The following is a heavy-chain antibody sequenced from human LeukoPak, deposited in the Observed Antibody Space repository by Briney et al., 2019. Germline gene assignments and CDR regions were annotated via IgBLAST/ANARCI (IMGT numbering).Heavy chain of an antibody. CDR2: VSPDGSVE. D-gene: IGHD1-26*01. CDR1: GFTFSSFP. J-gene: IGHJ6*03. V-gene: IGHV3-30*01. CDR3: ARGQGGSYSPFLYYMDV. Sequence: GRSLRLSCAASGFTFSSFPMHWVRQAPGKGLEWVVVVSPDGSVENYADSVKGRFTISRDNSKNTVYLQMNSLRTEDTAVYYCARGQGGSYSPFLYYMDVWGKGTTVTVSS.